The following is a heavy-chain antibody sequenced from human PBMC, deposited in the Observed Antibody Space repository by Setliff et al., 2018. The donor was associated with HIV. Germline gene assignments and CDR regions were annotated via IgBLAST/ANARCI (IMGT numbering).Heavy chain of an antibody. J-gene: IGHJ3*02. D-gene: IGHD3-10*01. CDR1: GYSFTTHW. CDR2: IYPSDSDT. V-gene: IGHV5-51*01. CDR3: ARVGELYSSEHAFDI. Sequence: GESLKISCKGSGYSFTTHWIGWVRQMPGKGLEWMGIIYPSDSDTRYSPSFQGQVTISADKSISTAYLQWSSLKASDTAMYYCARVGELYSSEHAFDIWGQGTMVTVS.